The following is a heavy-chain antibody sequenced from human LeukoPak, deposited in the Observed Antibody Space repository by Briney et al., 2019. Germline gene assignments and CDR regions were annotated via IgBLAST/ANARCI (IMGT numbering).Heavy chain of an antibody. CDR3: AREPGYSSGWYGKFDP. Sequence: AGGSLRLSCAASGFTFSSYWMSWVRQAPGKGLEWVANIKQDGSEKYYVDSVKGRFTISRDNAKNSLYLQMNSLRAEDTAVYYCAREPGYSSGWYGKFDPWGQGTLVTVSS. CDR1: GFTFSSYW. J-gene: IGHJ5*02. V-gene: IGHV3-7*01. CDR2: IKQDGSEK. D-gene: IGHD6-19*01.